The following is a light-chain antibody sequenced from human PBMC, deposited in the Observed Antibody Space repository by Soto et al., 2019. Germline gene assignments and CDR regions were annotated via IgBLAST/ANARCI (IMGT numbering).Light chain of an antibody. CDR3: QTWGTGSAIVV. V-gene: IGLV4-69*01. CDR1: SGHSNYA. J-gene: IGLJ7*01. Sequence: QPVLTQSPSASASLGASVKLTCTLSSGHSNYAIAWHQQQPEKGPRYLMKVNSGGSHIKGDGIPDRFSGSSSGAERYLFISSLPSEDEADSYCQTWGTGSAIVVCGGGTQLTVL. CDR2: VNSGGSH.